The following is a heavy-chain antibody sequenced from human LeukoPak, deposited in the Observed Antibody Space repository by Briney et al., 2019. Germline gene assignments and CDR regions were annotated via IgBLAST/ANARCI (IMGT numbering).Heavy chain of an antibody. CDR2: IGTAVDT. J-gene: IGHJ6*02. D-gene: IGHD6-13*01. Sequence: GGSLRLSCAASGFTFSSYDMHWFRQVTGKGLEWVSAIGTAVDTSYADSVKGRFTISRENAKNSLYLQMNSLRAGDTAVYYCARAIGIAAAGTLFFYYYYGMDVWGQGTTVTVSS. CDR3: ARAIGIAAAGTLFFYYYYGMDV. V-gene: IGHV3-13*01. CDR1: GFTFSSYD.